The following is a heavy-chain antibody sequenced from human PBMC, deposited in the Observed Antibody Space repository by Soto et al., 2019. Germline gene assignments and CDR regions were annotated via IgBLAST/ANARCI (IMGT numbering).Heavy chain of an antibody. CDR1: GFPFNTYW. D-gene: IGHD3-3*01. V-gene: IGHV3-74*01. CDR2: INAVASCT. J-gene: IGHJ5*02. Sequence: GRTLRFSCAASGFPFNTYWMHCVRQAPGEGFVWVARINAVASCTTYADSVKGRFTVSRDKPNNMLYLQLTRMRAQVTAVYYCAILSFGFFPWGQGSL. CDR3: AILSFGFFP.